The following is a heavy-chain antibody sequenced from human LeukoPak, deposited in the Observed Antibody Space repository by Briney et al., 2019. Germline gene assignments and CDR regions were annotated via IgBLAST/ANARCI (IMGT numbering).Heavy chain of an antibody. Sequence: SETLSLTCAVYGGSFSGYYGSWIRQLPGKGLEWIGEIHPAGITNYNPSLTSRVTISIDTSKNQIYLNVISVTAADTAVYYCARGLDNAKTGYWGQGTLVTVSA. D-gene: IGHD3/OR15-3a*01. CDR3: ARGLDNAKTGY. J-gene: IGHJ4*02. CDR1: GGSFSGYY. V-gene: IGHV4-34*01. CDR2: IHPAGIT.